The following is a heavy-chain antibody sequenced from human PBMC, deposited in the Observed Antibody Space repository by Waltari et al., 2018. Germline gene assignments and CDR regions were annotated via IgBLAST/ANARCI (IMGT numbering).Heavy chain of an antibody. CDR1: GYTFTGYY. CDR2: INPNSGGT. Sequence: QVQLVQSGAEVKKPGASVKVSCKASGYTFTGYYMHWVRQAPGQGLEWMGWINPNSGGTNNAQKFQGRVTMTRDTSISTAYMELSRLRSDDTAVYYCARVDTAMAVDYWGQGTLVTVSS. J-gene: IGHJ4*02. D-gene: IGHD5-18*01. CDR3: ARVDTAMAVDY. V-gene: IGHV1-2*02.